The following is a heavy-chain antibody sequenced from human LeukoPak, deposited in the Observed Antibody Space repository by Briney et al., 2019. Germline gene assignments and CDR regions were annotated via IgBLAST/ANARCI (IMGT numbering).Heavy chain of an antibody. D-gene: IGHD3-10*02. V-gene: IGHV3-23*01. Sequence: GGSLRLSCAASRFIFSNYVMGWVRQAPGKGLELVSSISDIGIGTYYADSVKGRFTIFRDNSKNILYLQMNSLRAEDTAIYYCAKRGGGTMFAFDIWGQGTMVTVSS. CDR2: ISDIGIGT. J-gene: IGHJ3*02. CDR1: RFIFSNYV. CDR3: AKRGGGTMFAFDI.